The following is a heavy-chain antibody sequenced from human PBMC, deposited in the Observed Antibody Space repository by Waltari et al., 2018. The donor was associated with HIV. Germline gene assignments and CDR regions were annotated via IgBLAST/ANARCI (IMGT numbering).Heavy chain of an antibody. CDR3: ARSFSGYSNYFDP. CDR1: GGSMTSSSYY. Sequence: QLQLQESGPGLVKSSETLSLTCTVSGGSMTSSSYYWCCTRQPPGKGLGWIGSMFYCGSTYNNASLRSRLTISVDTSKNQFSLKLTSVTAADTAMYYCARSFSGYSNYFDPWGQGTLVTVSS. J-gene: IGHJ5*02. V-gene: IGHV4-39*01. D-gene: IGHD4-4*01. CDR2: MFYCGST.